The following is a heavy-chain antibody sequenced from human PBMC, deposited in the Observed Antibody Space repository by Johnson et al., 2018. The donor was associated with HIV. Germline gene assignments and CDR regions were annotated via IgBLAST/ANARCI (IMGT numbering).Heavy chain of an antibody. J-gene: IGHJ3*02. CDR2: IRYDGSNK. V-gene: IGHV3-30*02. D-gene: IGHD5-12*01. Sequence: QVQLVESGGGVVQPGGSLRLSCVASGFTFSNYGMHWVRQAPGKGLEWVAFIRYDGSNKYYADSVKGRFTISRDNAKNSLYLQMNSLRAEDTALYYCAREDSGYVPDAFDIWGQGTVVTVSS. CDR3: AREDSGYVPDAFDI. CDR1: GFTFSNYG.